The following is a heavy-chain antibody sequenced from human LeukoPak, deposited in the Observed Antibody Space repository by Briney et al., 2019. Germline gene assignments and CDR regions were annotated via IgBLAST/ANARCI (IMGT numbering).Heavy chain of an antibody. D-gene: IGHD6-6*01. J-gene: IGHJ6*03. CDR2: IYYSGST. Sequence: SETLSLTCTVSGASISGYYWSWIRQPPGKGLEWIGYIYYSGSTNYNSSLKSRVTISVDTPKNQFSLKLSSVTAADTAVYYCAREYSRSSYYHYMDVWGKGTTVTVSS. CDR3: AREYSRSSYYHYMDV. CDR1: GASISGYY. V-gene: IGHV4-59*01.